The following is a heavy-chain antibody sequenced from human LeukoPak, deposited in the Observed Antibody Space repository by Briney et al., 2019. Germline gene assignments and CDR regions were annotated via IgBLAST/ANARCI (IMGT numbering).Heavy chain of an antibody. CDR3: ARDGSGTYDY. J-gene: IGHJ4*02. V-gene: IGHV4-39*07. D-gene: IGHD3-10*01. CDR2: IYYSGST. Sequence: SETLSLTCTVSGGSISSSSYYWGWIRQPPGKGLEWIGSIYYSGSTYYSPSLKSRVTISVDTSKNQFSLKLSSVTAADTAVYYCARDGSGTYDYWGQGTLVTVSS. CDR1: GGSISSSSYY.